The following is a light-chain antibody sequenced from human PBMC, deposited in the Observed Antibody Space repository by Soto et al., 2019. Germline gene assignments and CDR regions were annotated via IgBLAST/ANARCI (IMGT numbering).Light chain of an antibody. CDR3: QQFDSSVT. V-gene: IGKV3-20*01. J-gene: IGKJ1*01. Sequence: EIVLTQSPGSLSLSPGERATLSCRASQSVRSTFFAWYQQRPGQAPRLLMYGASSRATGIPERFSGSGSGTDFTLTISRLEPEDFAVYYCQQFDSSVTFGQGTKVEIK. CDR1: QSVRSTF. CDR2: GAS.